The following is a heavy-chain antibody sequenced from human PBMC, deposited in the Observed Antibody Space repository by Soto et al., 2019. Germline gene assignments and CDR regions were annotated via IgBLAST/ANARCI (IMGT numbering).Heavy chain of an antibody. J-gene: IGHJ5*02. CDR1: GGSINSNNYY. CDR3: SRRAPEGFDP. Sequence: SETLSLTCTVSGGSINSNNYYWAWIRQPPGKGLEWIGSIDYSGSTYYNPSLKSRVTISVDTSKNHFSLKLGSVTAADTALYYCSRRAPEGFDPWGQGALVTVSS. V-gene: IGHV4-39*02. CDR2: IDYSGST.